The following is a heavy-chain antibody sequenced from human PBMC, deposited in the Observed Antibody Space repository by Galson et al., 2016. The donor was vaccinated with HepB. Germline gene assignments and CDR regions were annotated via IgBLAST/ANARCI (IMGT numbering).Heavy chain of an antibody. CDR3: ARSYFDFWSGYTMNWFDP. D-gene: IGHD3-3*01. Sequence: ETLSLTCTVSGGSISTYYWSWTRQPPGKGLEWIGYIYHSGSTNYNPSLKSRVTISVDTSNNQFSLNLSSVTAADSAVYYCARSYFDFWSGYTMNWFDPWGQGTLVTVSS. CDR1: GGSISTYY. CDR2: IYHSGST. J-gene: IGHJ5*02. V-gene: IGHV4-59*01.